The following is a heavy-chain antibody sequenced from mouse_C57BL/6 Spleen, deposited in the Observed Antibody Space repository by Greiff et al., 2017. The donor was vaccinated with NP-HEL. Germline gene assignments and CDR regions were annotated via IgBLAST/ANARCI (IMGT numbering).Heavy chain of an antibody. V-gene: IGHV1-22*01. CDR1: GYTFTDYN. Sequence: VQLQQSGPELVKPGASVKMSCKASGYTFTDYNMHWVKQSHGKSLEWIGYINPNNGGTSYNQKFKGKATLTVNKSSSTAYMELRSLTSEDSAVYYCASIYYDYDGYAMDYWGQGTSVTVSS. CDR2: INPNNGGT. D-gene: IGHD2-4*01. J-gene: IGHJ4*01. CDR3: ASIYYDYDGYAMDY.